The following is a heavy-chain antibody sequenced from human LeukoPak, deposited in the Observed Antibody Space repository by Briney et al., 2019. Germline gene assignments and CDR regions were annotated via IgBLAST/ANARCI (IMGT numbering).Heavy chain of an antibody. J-gene: IGHJ4*02. CDR1: GGTFSSYA. Sequence: SVKVSCKASGGTFSSYAISWVRQAPGQGLEWMGGIIPIFGTANYAQKFQGRVTITADESTSTAYMELSSLRSEDTAVYYCARDLGGVAVAGISYWGQGTLVTVSS. D-gene: IGHD6-19*01. CDR2: IIPIFGTA. CDR3: ARDLGGVAVAGISY. V-gene: IGHV1-69*13.